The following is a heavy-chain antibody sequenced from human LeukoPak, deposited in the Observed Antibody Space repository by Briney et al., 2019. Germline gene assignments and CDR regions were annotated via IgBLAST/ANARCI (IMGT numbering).Heavy chain of an antibody. CDR3: ARPQWLVRSFDY. D-gene: IGHD6-19*01. Sequence: KPSETLSLTCTVSGGSISSSSYYWGWIRQPPGKGLEWIGSIYYSGSTYYNPSLKSRVTISVDTSKNQFSLKLSSVTAADTAVYYCARPQWLVRSFDYWGQGTLVTVSS. CDR1: GGSISSSSYY. V-gene: IGHV4-39*07. J-gene: IGHJ4*02. CDR2: IYYSGST.